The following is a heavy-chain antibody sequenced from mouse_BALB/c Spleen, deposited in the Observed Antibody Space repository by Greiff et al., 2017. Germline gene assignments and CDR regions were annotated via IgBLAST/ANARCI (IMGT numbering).Heavy chain of an antibody. CDR3: AMGDYFDY. CDR1: GFTFSSYA. Sequence: EVKVVESGGGLVKPGGSLKLSCAASGFTFSSYAMSWVRQTPEKRLEWVASISSGGSTYYPDSVKGRFTISRDNARNILYLQMSSLRSEDTAMYYCAMGDYFDYWGQGTTLTVSS. J-gene: IGHJ2*01. CDR2: ISSGGST. V-gene: IGHV5-6-5*01.